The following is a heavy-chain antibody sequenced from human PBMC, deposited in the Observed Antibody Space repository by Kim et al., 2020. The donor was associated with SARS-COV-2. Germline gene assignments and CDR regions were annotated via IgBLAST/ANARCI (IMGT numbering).Heavy chain of an antibody. CDR2: IYYSGST. D-gene: IGHD6-13*01. Sequence: SETLSLTCTVSGGSISSSSYYWGWIRQPPGKGLEWIGSIYYSGSTYFNPSLKSRVTISVDTSKNQFSLKLSSVTAADTAVYYCARRDIVGQQLELKDAFDIWGQGTMVTVSS. V-gene: IGHV4-39*01. CDR1: GGSISSSSYY. J-gene: IGHJ3*02. CDR3: ARRDIVGQQLELKDAFDI.